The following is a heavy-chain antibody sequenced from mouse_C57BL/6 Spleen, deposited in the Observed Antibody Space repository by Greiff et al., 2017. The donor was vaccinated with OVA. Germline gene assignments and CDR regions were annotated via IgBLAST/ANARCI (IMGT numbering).Heavy chain of an antibody. Sequence: QVQLQQSVPELVKPGASVKISCKASGYAFSSSWMNWVKQRPGKGLEWIGRIYPGDGDTNYNGKFKGKATLTADKSSSTAYMQLSSLTSEDSAVYFCARGIDYGYGFDYWGQGTTLTVSS. V-gene: IGHV1-82*01. CDR1: GYAFSSSW. CDR2: IYPGDGDT. CDR3: ARGIDYGYGFDY. J-gene: IGHJ2*01. D-gene: IGHD2-2*01.